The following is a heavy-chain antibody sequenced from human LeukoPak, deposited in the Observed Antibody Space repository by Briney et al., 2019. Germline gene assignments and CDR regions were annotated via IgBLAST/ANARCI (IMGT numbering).Heavy chain of an antibody. V-gene: IGHV4-39*07. J-gene: IGHJ3*02. CDR3: ARDSGGYSYGYLGRKAFDI. CDR2: IYYSGST. CDR1: GGSISSSSYY. D-gene: IGHD5-18*01. Sequence: SETLSLTCTVSGGSISSSSYYWGWIRQPPGKGLEWIGSIYYSGSTYYNPSLKSRVTISVDTSKNQFSLKLSSVTAADTAVYYCARDSGGYSYGYLGRKAFDIWGQGTMVTVSS.